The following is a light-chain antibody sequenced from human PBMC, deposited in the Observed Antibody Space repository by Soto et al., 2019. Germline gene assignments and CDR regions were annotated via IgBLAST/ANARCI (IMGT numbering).Light chain of an antibody. V-gene: IGLV1-44*01. CDR3: AAWDDSLNAL. Sequence: QSVLTQPPSLSATPGQRVNISCSGSFCNIGDNAVNWYQQLPGAAPRLLIYLNDQRPSGVPDRFSGSKSGTSAFLAISGLQSEDEADYYCAAWDDSLNALFGTGTKV. CDR2: LND. CDR1: FCNIGDNA. J-gene: IGLJ1*01.